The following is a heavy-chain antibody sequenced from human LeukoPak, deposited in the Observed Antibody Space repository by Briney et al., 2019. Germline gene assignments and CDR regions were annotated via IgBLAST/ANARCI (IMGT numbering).Heavy chain of an antibody. V-gene: IGHV3-15*01. D-gene: IGHD4-17*01. Sequence: KSGGSLRLSCAASGFTFSNAWMSWVPQAPGKGLEWVGRIKSKTDGGTTDYAAPVKGRFTISRDDSKNTLYLQMNSLKTEDTAVYYCTTPAGDPPWDFDYWGQGTLVTVSS. J-gene: IGHJ4*02. CDR1: GFTFSNAW. CDR3: TTPAGDPPWDFDY. CDR2: IKSKTDGGTT.